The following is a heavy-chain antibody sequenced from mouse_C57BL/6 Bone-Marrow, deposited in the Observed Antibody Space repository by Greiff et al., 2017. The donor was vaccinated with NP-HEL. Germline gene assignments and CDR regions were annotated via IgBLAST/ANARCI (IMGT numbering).Heavy chain of an antibody. D-gene: IGHD1-1*01. CDR1: GFTFSSYA. CDR3: ARGDGSSYAMDY. CDR2: ICDGGSYT. V-gene: IGHV5-4*03. J-gene: IGHJ4*01. Sequence: EVKVVESGGGLVKPGGSLKLSCAASGFTFSSYAMSWVRQTPEKRLEWVATICDGGSYTYYPDNVKGRFTISRDNAKNNLYLQMSHLKSEDTAMYYCARGDGSSYAMDYWGQGTSVTVSS.